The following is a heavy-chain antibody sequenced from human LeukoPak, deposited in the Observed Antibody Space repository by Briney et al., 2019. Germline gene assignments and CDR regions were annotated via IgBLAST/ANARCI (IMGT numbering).Heavy chain of an antibody. D-gene: IGHD2-15*01. J-gene: IGHJ4*02. CDR1: GYSFTTYW. V-gene: IGHV5-51*01. Sequence: GESLKISCRGSGYSFTTYWIAWVRQMPGKGLEWMGIIYPGDSGTRHSPSFQGQVTISVAKSISTVYLQWSSLKASDTAMYYCARVATASFDQWGQGTLVTVSS. CDR3: ARVATASFDQ. CDR2: IYPGDSGT.